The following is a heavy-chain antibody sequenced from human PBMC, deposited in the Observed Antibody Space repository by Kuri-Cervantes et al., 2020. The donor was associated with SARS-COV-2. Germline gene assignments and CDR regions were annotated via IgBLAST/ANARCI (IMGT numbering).Heavy chain of an antibody. Sequence: SGPTLGKPTQTLTLTRPLSGFSLSTGGVGVGWIRQPPGKALEWLALIYWDDDKRYSPSLKSRLTITKDTSKNQVVLTMTNMDPVDTATYYCAHRGYYDSSGSLDYWGQGTLVTISS. D-gene: IGHD3-22*01. J-gene: IGHJ4*02. CDR2: IYWDDDK. CDR3: AHRGYYDSSGSLDY. CDR1: GFSLSTGGVG. V-gene: IGHV2-5*02.